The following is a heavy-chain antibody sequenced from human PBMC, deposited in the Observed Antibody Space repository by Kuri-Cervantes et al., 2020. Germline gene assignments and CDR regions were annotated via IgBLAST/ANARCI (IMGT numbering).Heavy chain of an antibody. Sequence: GESLKISCAASGFTISSNYMSWVRQAPGKGLEWVSVFYTGGSTFYADSVKGRFTISRDISKNTLYLHMNNLRAEDTAVYYCARDQPFSYWGQGTLVTVSS. CDR2: FYTGGST. V-gene: IGHV3-53*01. D-gene: IGHD1-14*01. CDR1: GFTISSNY. J-gene: IGHJ4*02. CDR3: ARDQPFSY.